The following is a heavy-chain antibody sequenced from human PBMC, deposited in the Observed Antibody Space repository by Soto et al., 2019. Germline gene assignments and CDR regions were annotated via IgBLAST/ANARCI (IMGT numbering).Heavy chain of an antibody. CDR1: GYTFTDYY. Sequence: ASVKVSCKASGYTFTDYYIHWVRQAPGQGLECMGWINPNSGSTNYAQKFQGRVTMTSDTSISTAYMELSRLRSDDTAVYYCAKNVFQFLEWRNWFVPWGQGXLVT. J-gene: IGHJ5*02. CDR2: INPNSGST. V-gene: IGHV1-2*02. CDR3: AKNVFQFLEWRNWFVP. D-gene: IGHD3-3*01.